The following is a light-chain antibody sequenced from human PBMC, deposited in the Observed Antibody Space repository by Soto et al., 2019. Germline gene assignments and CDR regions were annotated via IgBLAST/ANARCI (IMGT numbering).Light chain of an antibody. J-gene: IGKJ5*01. CDR1: QIISSN. CDR2: EAS. CDR3: QQYNNWHPIT. Sequence: EIWMTQSPATLSVSPGERATLSCGASQIISSNLAWYQQKPGQAPRLLIYEASTRATGIPARFTGSGSGTEFTLTISSLQSADFAVYYCQQYNNWHPITFGQGTRLEIK. V-gene: IGKV3-15*01.